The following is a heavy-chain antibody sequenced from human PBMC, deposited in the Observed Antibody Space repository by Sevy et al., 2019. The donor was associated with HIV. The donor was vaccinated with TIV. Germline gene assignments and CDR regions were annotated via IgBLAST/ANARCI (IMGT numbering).Heavy chain of an antibody. CDR2: ISYDGSSK. Sequence: GGSLRLSCAASGFFFSSYGMHWVGQAPGKGLEWVTIISYDGSSKYYADSVKGRFTISRDNSENILYLQMNSLITDDTAVYYCVKGGVTWELLDYWGQGTLVTVSS. CDR1: GFFFSSYG. CDR3: VKGGVTWELLDY. D-gene: IGHD1-26*01. V-gene: IGHV3-30*18. J-gene: IGHJ4*01.